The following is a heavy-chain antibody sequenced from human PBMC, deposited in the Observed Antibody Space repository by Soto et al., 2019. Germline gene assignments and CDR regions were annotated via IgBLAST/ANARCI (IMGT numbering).Heavy chain of an antibody. J-gene: IGHJ4*02. V-gene: IGHV3-30*18. CDR3: AKDRPLKWIQGTPVHDY. Sequence: GGSLRLSCAAAAFIFSRFGMRWVRQAPGKGLGWVAVISSDGSNKYYGDSVTGRFTTSRDNCKNTMYMQMNSLIATDTAVFDCAKDRPLKWIQGTPVHDYWGQGT. CDR2: ISSDGSNK. CDR1: AFIFSRFG. D-gene: IGHD5-18*01.